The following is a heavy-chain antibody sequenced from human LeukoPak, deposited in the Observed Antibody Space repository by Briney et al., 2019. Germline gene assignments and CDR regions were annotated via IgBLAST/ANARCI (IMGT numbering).Heavy chain of an antibody. J-gene: IGHJ4*02. V-gene: IGHV3-23*01. Sequence: PVGSLTHSCAASGCTFSSYAMSGLRQAPGKGRAGVAVISGSGGSTYYADSVKGRFTISRNNSKNTLYLQMNSLRAEDTAVYYCAKDPLPDYGSDLYWGQGTLVTVSS. CDR3: AKDPLPDYGSDLY. D-gene: IGHD3-10*01. CDR2: ISGSGGST. CDR1: GCTFSSYA.